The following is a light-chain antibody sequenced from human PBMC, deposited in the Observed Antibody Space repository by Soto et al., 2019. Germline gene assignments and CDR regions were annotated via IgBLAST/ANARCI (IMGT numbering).Light chain of an antibody. Sequence: QSVLTQPPSVSGAPGQRVTISCIGRSSNIGAGYDVHWYQQLPGTAPKLLIYGNSKRPSGVPDRFSGSKSGTSASLAITGLQAEDEGDYYCQSYDSSLDVVFGGGTKVTVL. V-gene: IGLV1-40*01. CDR1: SSNIGAGYD. J-gene: IGLJ2*01. CDR2: GNS. CDR3: QSYDSSLDVV.